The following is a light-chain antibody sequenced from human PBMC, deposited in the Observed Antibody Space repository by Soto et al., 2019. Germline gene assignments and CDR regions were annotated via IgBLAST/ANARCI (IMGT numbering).Light chain of an antibody. V-gene: IGLV2-23*01. CDR1: RSDVGNYTL. CDR3: CSYASDSTYV. CDR2: EDR. J-gene: IGLJ1*01. Sequence: SALTQPASVYGSPGQSITISCTGTRSDVGNYTLASCYQKHPGKAPKLMIYEDRRRPSGVSNRFSGSKYGYAASLASYGLQAEDEADYYCCSYASDSTYVFGSGTNVTVL.